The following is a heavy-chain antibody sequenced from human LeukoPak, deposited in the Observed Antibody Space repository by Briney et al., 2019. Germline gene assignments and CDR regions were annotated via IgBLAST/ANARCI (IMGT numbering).Heavy chain of an antibody. CDR3: ASGELDPYYFDY. V-gene: IGHV4-59*01. Sequence: SETLSLTCTVSGGSISSYYWSWIRQPPGKGLEWIGYIYYSGSTNYNPSLKSRVTISVDTSKNQFSLKLSSVTAADTAVYYCASGELDPYYFDYWGQGTLVTVS. CDR2: IYYSGST. CDR1: GGSISSYY. J-gene: IGHJ4*02. D-gene: IGHD1-26*01.